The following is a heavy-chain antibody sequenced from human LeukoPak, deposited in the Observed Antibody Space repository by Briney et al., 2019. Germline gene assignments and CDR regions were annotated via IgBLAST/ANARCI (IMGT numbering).Heavy chain of an antibody. V-gene: IGHV3-9*01. J-gene: IGHJ3*02. D-gene: IGHD1-1*01. Sequence: GRSLRLSCAASGFTFDDYAMRWVRQAPGKGLEWVSGISWNSGSIGYADSVKGRFTISRDNAKNSLYLQMNSLRAEDTALYYCAKVSPLDDAFDIWGQGTMVTVSS. CDR3: AKVSPLDDAFDI. CDR2: ISWNSGSI. CDR1: GFTFDDYA.